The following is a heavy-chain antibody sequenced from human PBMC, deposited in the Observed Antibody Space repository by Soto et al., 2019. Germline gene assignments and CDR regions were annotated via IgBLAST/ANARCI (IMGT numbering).Heavy chain of an antibody. CDR2: ISGSGGVT. D-gene: IGHD6-13*01. Sequence: PGGSLRLSCAASGFSFSSYAMSWVPQAPGKGLEWVSSISGSGGVTYYADSVKGRFTISRDRSKNTLYLQMNNLRAEDTAVYYSAKIIDSAGMAYWGQGTLVTVSS. CDR1: GFSFSSYA. J-gene: IGHJ4*02. CDR3: AKIIDSAGMAY. V-gene: IGHV3-23*01.